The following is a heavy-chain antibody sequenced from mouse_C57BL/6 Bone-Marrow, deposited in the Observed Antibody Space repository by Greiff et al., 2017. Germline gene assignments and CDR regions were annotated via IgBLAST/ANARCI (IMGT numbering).Heavy chain of an antibody. D-gene: IGHD1-1*01. J-gene: IGHJ4*01. V-gene: IGHV5-17*01. Sequence: EVHLVESGGGLVKPGGSLKLSCAASGFTFSDYGMHWVRQAPEKGLEWVAYISSGSSTIYYADTVKGRFTISRDKAKNTLFLQVTSLRSEDTAMYYCARQGTTDAMDYGGRGTAVTVTA. CDR2: ISSGSSTI. CDR3: ARQGTTDAMDY. CDR1: GFTFSDYG.